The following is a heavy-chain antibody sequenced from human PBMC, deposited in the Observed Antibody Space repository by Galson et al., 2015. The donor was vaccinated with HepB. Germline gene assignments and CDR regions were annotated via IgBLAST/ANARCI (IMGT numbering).Heavy chain of an antibody. Sequence: SVKVSCKASGYTFTVNGISWVRQAPGQGLEWMGWISANSGDTKYAQNLQGRVTLIRNTSTSTAYLELRSLRSDDTATYYCARDRDYRFDYWGQGTLVTVSS. CDR3: ARDRDYRFDY. D-gene: IGHD4/OR15-4a*01. J-gene: IGHJ4*02. CDR2: ISANSGDT. V-gene: IGHV1-18*04. CDR1: GYTFTVNG.